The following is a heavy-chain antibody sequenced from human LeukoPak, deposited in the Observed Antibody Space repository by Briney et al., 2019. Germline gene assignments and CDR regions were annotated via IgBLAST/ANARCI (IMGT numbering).Heavy chain of an antibody. Sequence: SETLSLTCTVSGGSISSYYWSWIRQPPGKGLEWIGYIYTSGSTNYNPSLKSRVTISVDTSKNQFSLKLSSVTAADTAVYYCARLTILPNYYFDYWGQGTLVTVSS. J-gene: IGHJ4*02. V-gene: IGHV4-4*09. CDR1: GGSISSYY. CDR3: ARLTILPNYYFDY. CDR2: IYTSGST. D-gene: IGHD4/OR15-4a*01.